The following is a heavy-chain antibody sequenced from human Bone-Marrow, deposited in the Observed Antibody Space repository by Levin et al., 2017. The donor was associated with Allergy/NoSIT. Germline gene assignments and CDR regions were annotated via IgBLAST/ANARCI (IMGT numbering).Heavy chain of an antibody. Sequence: GESLKISCKTSGYTFTGYYIHWVRQAPGQGLEWMGWINPNTGDTKYEQKFQGRVTMTRDTSISTAYMELSRLRSDDTAVYYCARKSGYLDRSLLWGQGTLVTVSS. CDR1: GYTFTGYY. D-gene: IGHD3-3*01. J-gene: IGHJ4*02. CDR3: ARKSGYLDRSLL. CDR2: INPNTGDT. V-gene: IGHV1-2*02.